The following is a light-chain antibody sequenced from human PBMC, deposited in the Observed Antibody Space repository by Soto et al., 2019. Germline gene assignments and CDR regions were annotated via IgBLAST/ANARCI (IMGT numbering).Light chain of an antibody. J-gene: IGKJ1*01. Sequence: EIVLTQSPGTLSLSPGERATLSCRASQSVRSRYLAWYQQKPGQAPRLLIYGSSSRPPGIPDRVSGSGSGTEFTLTIIRLEPEDFAVYYCQQYGTSPQTFGQGTKVDIK. CDR1: QSVRSRY. V-gene: IGKV3-20*01. CDR2: GSS. CDR3: QQYGTSPQT.